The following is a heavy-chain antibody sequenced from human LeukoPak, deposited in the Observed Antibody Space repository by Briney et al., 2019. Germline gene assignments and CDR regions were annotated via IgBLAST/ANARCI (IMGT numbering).Heavy chain of an antibody. CDR3: ARDMRYSYGSDY. V-gene: IGHV3-7*01. Sequence: GGTLRLSCEASGFTFSNYWMSWVRQAPGKGLEWVANIKQDGSEKYYVDSVKGRFTISRDSAKYSLYLQMNSLRAEDTAVYYCARDMRYSYGSDYWGQGTLVTVSS. D-gene: IGHD5-18*01. J-gene: IGHJ4*02. CDR2: IKQDGSEK. CDR1: GFTFSNYW.